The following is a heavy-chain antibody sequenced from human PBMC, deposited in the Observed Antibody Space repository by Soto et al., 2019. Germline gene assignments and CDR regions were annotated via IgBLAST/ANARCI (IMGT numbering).Heavy chain of an antibody. CDR2: ISAYNGNT. CDR1: GYTFTSYG. J-gene: IGHJ4*02. Sequence: QVQLVQSGAEVKKPGASVKVSCKASGYTFTSYGISWVRQAPGQGLEWMGWISAYNGNTNYAQKRQGRVTMTTDTSTSTAYMELRSLRSDDTAVYYCARSFDYDILTGYTADYWGQGTLVTVSS. V-gene: IGHV1-18*01. CDR3: ARSFDYDILTGYTADY. D-gene: IGHD3-9*01.